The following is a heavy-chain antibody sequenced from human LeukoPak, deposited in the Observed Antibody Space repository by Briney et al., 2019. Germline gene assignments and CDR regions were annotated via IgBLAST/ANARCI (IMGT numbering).Heavy chain of an antibody. CDR2: IMQVGREK. J-gene: IGHJ4*02. CDR3: AGGRGWLVEY. D-gene: IGHD6-19*01. V-gene: IGHV3-7*03. CDR1: GFSSSSYY. Sequence: PGGSRTLACPASGFSSSSYYMAWFRQVPGNVLEWVANIMQVGREKYYVDSVKGRFTISRDNGKNSLFLQLNSLRVEDTAVYYCAGGRGWLVEYWGQGTLVTVSS.